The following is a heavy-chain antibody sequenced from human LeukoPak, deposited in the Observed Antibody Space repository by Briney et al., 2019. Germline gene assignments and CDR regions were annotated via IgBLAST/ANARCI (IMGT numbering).Heavy chain of an antibody. J-gene: IGHJ6*02. CDR2: IKQDGSEK. D-gene: IGHD3-22*01. CDR1: GFTFSSYW. V-gene: IGHV3-7*01. CDR3: ARDRWTYDDSSSYYYYYGMDG. Sequence: GGSLRLSCAASGFTFSSYWMSWVRQAPGKGLEWVANIKQDGSEKNYVDSVKGRFTISRDNAKNSLYVQMNSLRAEDTAVYYCARDRWTYDDSSSYYYYYGMDGWGQGTTVTVSS.